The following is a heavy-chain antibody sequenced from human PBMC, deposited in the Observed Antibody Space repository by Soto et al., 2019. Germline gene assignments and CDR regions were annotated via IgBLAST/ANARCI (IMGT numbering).Heavy chain of an antibody. CDR2: IYYSGST. Sequence: QVQLQESGPGLVKPSQTLSLTCTVSGGSISSGDYYWSWIRQPPGKGLEWIGYIYYSGSTYYNPSLKSRVTISVDTSKNQFSLKLSSVTAADTAVYYCARDYPGGGGISLGANWFDPWGQGTLVTVSS. J-gene: IGHJ5*02. D-gene: IGHD3-16*01. CDR1: GGSISSGDYY. V-gene: IGHV4-30-4*01. CDR3: ARDYPGGGGISLGANWFDP.